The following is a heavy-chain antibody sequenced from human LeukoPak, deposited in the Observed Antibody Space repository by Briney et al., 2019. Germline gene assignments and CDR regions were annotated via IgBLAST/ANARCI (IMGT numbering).Heavy chain of an antibody. V-gene: IGHV4-34*01. CDR2: INHSGST. CDR3: ARVCYDFWRGTPHYYYMDV. D-gene: IGHD3-3*01. Sequence: KPSETLSLTCAVYGGSFSGYYWSWIRQPPGKGLEWIGEINHSGSTNYNPSLKSRVTISVDTSKNQFSLKLSSVTAADTAVYYCARVCYDFWRGTPHYYYMDVWGKGTTVTVSS. CDR1: GGSFSGYY. J-gene: IGHJ6*03.